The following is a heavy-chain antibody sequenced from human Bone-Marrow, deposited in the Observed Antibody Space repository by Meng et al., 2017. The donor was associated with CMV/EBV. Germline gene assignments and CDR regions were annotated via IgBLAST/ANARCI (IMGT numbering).Heavy chain of an antibody. CDR2: IFSNDEK. CDR1: GFSLSNARMG. CDR3: ASVGGYCSSTSCPFDAFDI. V-gene: IGHV2-26*01. J-gene: IGHJ3*02. D-gene: IGHD2-2*01. Sequence: SGPTLVKPTETLTLTCTVSGFSLSNARMGVSWIRQSPGKALEWLAHIFSNDEKSYSTSLKSRLTITKDTSKNQVVLTMTNMDPVDTATYYCASVGGYCSSTSCPFDAFDIWGQGTMVTVSS.